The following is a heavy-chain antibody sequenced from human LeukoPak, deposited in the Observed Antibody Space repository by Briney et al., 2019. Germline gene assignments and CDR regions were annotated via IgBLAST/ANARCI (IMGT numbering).Heavy chain of an antibody. CDR2: IYPGDSDT. Sequence: GASLQISCQGSGYSFTSYWIGWVRQMPGRGLEWMGIIYPGDSDTRYSPSFQGQVTISADKSISTAYLQWSSLKASDTAMYYCARYYDSSGYYSPYFDYWGQGTLVTVSS. J-gene: IGHJ4*02. D-gene: IGHD3-22*01. CDR1: GYSFTSYW. CDR3: ARYYDSSGYYSPYFDY. V-gene: IGHV5-51*01.